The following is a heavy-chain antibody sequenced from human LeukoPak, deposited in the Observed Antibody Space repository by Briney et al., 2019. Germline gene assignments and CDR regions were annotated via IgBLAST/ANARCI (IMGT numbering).Heavy chain of an antibody. CDR1: GYTFTGYY. D-gene: IGHD3-9*01. Sequence: ASVKVSCKASGYTFTGYYMHWVRQAPGQGLEWMGRINPNSGGTNYAQKFQGRVTMARDTSISTAHMELSRLRSEDTAVYYCAREEQYYDILTGYYSYYYYYMDVWGKGTTVTVSS. V-gene: IGHV1-2*06. J-gene: IGHJ6*03. CDR3: AREEQYYDILTGYYSYYYYYMDV. CDR2: INPNSGGT.